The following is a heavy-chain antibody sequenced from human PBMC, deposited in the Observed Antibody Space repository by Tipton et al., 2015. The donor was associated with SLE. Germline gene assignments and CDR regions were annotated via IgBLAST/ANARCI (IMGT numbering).Heavy chain of an antibody. J-gene: IGHJ4*02. Sequence: SLRLSCAASGFTFSSYAMSWVRQAPGKGLEWVSAISGSGGSTYYADSVKGRFTISRDNSKNTLYLQMNSLRAEDTAVYYCAKALVAVVAAPPCCFDYWGQGTLGTGSS. CDR2: ISGSGGST. D-gene: IGHD2-15*01. CDR1: GFTFSSYA. CDR3: AKALVAVVAAPPCCFDY. V-gene: IGHV3-23*01.